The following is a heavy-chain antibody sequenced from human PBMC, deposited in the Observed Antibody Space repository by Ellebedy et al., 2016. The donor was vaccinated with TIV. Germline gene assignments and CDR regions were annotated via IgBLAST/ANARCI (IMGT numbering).Heavy chain of an antibody. V-gene: IGHV4-59*13. Sequence: MPSETLSLTCSVSGGSISTYYWSWIRQPPGKGLEWIGYISYSGTTSYNPSLKSRVTISSDTSKRQFSLKLRSVTAADTAVYFCARGGHTLHGLIMPYYFDYWGQGNLVTVS. CDR3: ARGGHTLHGLIMPYYFDY. CDR2: ISYSGTT. CDR1: GGSISTYY. J-gene: IGHJ4*02. D-gene: IGHD2-2*01.